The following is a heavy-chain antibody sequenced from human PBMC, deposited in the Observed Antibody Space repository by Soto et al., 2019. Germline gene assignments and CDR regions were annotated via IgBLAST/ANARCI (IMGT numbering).Heavy chain of an antibody. Sequence: SVKVSCKASGGTFSSYAISWVRQAPGQGLEWMGGIIPIFGTANYAQKFQGRVTITADESTSTAYMELSSLRSEDTAVYYCARVGTGTNSYYYYYYGMDVWGQGTTVT. V-gene: IGHV1-69*13. D-gene: IGHD1-1*01. CDR2: IIPIFGTA. J-gene: IGHJ6*02. CDR1: GGTFSSYA. CDR3: ARVGTGTNSYYYYYYGMDV.